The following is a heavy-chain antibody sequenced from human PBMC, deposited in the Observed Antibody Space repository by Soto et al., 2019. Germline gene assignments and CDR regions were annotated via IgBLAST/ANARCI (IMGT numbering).Heavy chain of an antibody. CDR1: GGSFSGYY. CDR3: ARVSWGWLQHMDV. Sequence: PSETLSLTCAVYGGSFSGYYWSWIRQPRGKGLEWIGEINHSGSTNYNPSLKSRVTISVDTSKNQFSLKLSSVTAADTAVYYCARVSWGWLQHMDVWGQGTTVTVSS. CDR2: INHSGST. J-gene: IGHJ6*02. D-gene: IGHD5-12*01. V-gene: IGHV4-34*01.